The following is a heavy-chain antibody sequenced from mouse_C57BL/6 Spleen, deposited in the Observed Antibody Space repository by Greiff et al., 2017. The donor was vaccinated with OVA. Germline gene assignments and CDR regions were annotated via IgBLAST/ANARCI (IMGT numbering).Heavy chain of an antibody. Sequence: EVQLVESGGDLVKPGGSLKLSCAASGFTFSSYGMSWVRQTPDKRLEWVATISSGGSYTYYPDSVKGRFTISRDNAKNTLYLQMSSLKSEDTAMYYCARQYGNYDYFDYWGQGTTLTVSS. V-gene: IGHV5-6*01. J-gene: IGHJ2*01. D-gene: IGHD2-1*01. CDR3: ARQYGNYDYFDY. CDR1: GFTFSSYG. CDR2: ISSGGSYT.